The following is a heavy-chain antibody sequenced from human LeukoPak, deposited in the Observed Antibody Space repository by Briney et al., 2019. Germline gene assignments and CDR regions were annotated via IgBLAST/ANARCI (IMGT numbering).Heavy chain of an antibody. D-gene: IGHD3-16*01. CDR2: ISGSGGVISASGGAT. CDR3: ARDRSDYSIKYYYYYGMDV. J-gene: IGHJ6*02. V-gene: IGHV3-23*01. CDR1: GFTFSNYA. Sequence: GGSLRLSCVASGFTFSNYAMSWVRRAPGKGLEWVSVISGSGGVISASGGATYYAESARGRFTISRDNSKNTLYLQMNSLGAEDTAVFYCARDRSDYSIKYYYYYGMDVWGQGTTVTVSS.